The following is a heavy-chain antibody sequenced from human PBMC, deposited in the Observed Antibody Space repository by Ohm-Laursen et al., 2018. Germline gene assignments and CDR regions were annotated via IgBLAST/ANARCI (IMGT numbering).Heavy chain of an antibody. CDR3: TRDYRGPGSSVFAQEGMDV. CDR2: ISWNSGSI. V-gene: IGHV3-9*01. D-gene: IGHD3-10*01. Sequence: RSLRLSCAASGFTFDDYAMHWVRQAPGKGLEWVSGISWNSGSIGYADSVKGRFTISRDNAKNSVFLQMDSLRPDDTALYYCTRDYRGPGSSVFAQEGMDVWGEGTTVTVSS. CDR1: GFTFDDYA. J-gene: IGHJ6*03.